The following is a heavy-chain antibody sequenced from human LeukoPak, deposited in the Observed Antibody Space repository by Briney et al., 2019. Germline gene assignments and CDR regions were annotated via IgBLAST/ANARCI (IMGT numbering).Heavy chain of an antibody. Sequence: GGSLRRSCAASGFTFSSYAMSWVRQAPGKGLEWVSAISGSGGSIYYADSAKGRFTISRDNSKNTLYLQMNSLRAEDTAVYYCTKDSSSEPWYGTDVWGQGTTVTVSS. CDR2: ISGSGGSI. D-gene: IGHD6-6*01. V-gene: IGHV3-23*01. CDR3: TKDSSSEPWYGTDV. J-gene: IGHJ6*02. CDR1: GFTFSSYA.